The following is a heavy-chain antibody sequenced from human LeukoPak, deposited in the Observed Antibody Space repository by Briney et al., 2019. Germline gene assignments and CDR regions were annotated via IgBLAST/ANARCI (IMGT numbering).Heavy chain of an antibody. Sequence: GGSLRLSCAASGFTFKDYEMNWVRQAPGKGLEWVSHISRSGSTIYYADSVKGRFTISRDNAKNSLYLQMNSLRAEDTAVYYCARDTPAGAELRYFDWLLMGVDYWGQGTLVTVSS. D-gene: IGHD3-9*01. J-gene: IGHJ4*02. CDR3: ARDTPAGAELRYFDWLLMGVDY. V-gene: IGHV3-48*03. CDR1: GFTFKDYE. CDR2: ISRSGSTI.